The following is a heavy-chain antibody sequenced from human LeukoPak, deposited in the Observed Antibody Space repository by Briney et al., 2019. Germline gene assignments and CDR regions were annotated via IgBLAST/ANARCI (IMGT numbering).Heavy chain of an antibody. Sequence: ASVKVSCKASGYTFTSYDINWMRQATGQGLEWMGWISAYNGNTNYAQKLQGRVTMTTDTSTSTAYMELRSLRSDDTAVYYCARLLTGASNFDYWGQGTLVTVSS. D-gene: IGHD7-27*01. CDR3: ARLLTGASNFDY. CDR1: GYTFTSYD. J-gene: IGHJ4*02. CDR2: ISAYNGNT. V-gene: IGHV1-18*01.